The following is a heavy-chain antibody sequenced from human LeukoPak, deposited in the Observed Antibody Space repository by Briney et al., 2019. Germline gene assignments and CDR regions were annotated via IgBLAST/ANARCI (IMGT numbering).Heavy chain of an antibody. J-gene: IGHJ4*02. CDR2: LYPDGSAT. CDR1: GYTFNNYW. CDR3: VRQGLQSGTYPAF. D-gene: IGHD1-26*01. Sequence: GESLKISCKASGYTFNNYWIGWVRQMPGRGLEWMGMLYPDGSATTYHPSFEGRVTISADKSVTTAYLEWNSLKASDSALYYCVRQGLQSGTYPAFWGPGTLVTVSS. V-gene: IGHV5-51*01.